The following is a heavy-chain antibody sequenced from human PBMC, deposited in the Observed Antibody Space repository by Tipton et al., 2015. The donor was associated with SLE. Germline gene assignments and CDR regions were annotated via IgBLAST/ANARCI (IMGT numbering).Heavy chain of an antibody. Sequence: RSLRLSCAASGFTFSSYAMHWVRQAPGKGLEWVAVISYDGSNKYYADSVKGRFTISRDNSKNTLYLQMNSLRAEDTAVYYCARAAGTLDYWGQGTLVTVSS. CDR3: ARAAGTLDY. CDR1: GFTFSSYA. V-gene: IGHV3-30*04. D-gene: IGHD6-13*01. J-gene: IGHJ4*02. CDR2: ISYDGSNK.